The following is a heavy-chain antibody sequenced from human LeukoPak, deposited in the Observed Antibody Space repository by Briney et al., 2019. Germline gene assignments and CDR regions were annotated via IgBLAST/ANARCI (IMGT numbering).Heavy chain of an antibody. CDR1: GFTFSDDY. V-gene: IGHV3-11*01. J-gene: IGHJ6*03. CDR3: ARDRGYQLLEGACYYMDV. CDR2: ISSSGNNI. Sequence: AGGSLRLSCAASGFTFSDDYMIWIRQARGKGLEWVSYISSSGNNIYYADSVKGRFTVSRDNARNSLYLQMNSLRAEDTAVYYCARDRGYQLLEGACYYMDVWGKGTTVTVSS. D-gene: IGHD2-2*01.